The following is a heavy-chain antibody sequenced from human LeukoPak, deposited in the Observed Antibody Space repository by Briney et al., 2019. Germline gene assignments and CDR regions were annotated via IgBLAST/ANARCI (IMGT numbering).Heavy chain of an antibody. CDR1: GFTSSSYG. Sequence: GGSLRLSCAASGFTSSSYGMHWVRQAPGKGLEWVAFIRYDGSNKYYADSVKGRFTISRDNSKNTLYLQMNSLRAEDTAVYYCAKAANYYGSGYYYYMDVWGKGTTVTISS. V-gene: IGHV3-30*02. J-gene: IGHJ6*03. D-gene: IGHD3-10*01. CDR3: AKAANYYGSGYYYYMDV. CDR2: IRYDGSNK.